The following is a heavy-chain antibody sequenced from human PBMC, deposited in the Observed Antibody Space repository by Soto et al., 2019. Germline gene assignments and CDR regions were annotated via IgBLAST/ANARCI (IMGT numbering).Heavy chain of an antibody. CDR3: ARVGSGYDPLDY. D-gene: IGHD5-12*01. Sequence: ASVKVSCKASGYTFTSYYMHWVRQAPGQGLEWMGIINPSGGSTTYAQKFQGRVTMTRDTSTSTVYMELSSLRSEDTAVYYCARVGSGYDPLDYWGQGTLVTVSS. V-gene: IGHV1-46*01. CDR2: INPSGGST. J-gene: IGHJ4*02. CDR1: GYTFTSYY.